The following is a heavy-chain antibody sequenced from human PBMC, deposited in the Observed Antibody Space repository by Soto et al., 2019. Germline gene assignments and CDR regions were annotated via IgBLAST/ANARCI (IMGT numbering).Heavy chain of an antibody. CDR1: GYTLTELS. Sequence: ASVKVSCKVSGYTLTELSMHWVRQAPGKGLEWMGGFDPEDGETIYAQKFQGRVTMTEDTSTDTAYMELSSLRSEDTAVYYCATALARDIVVVPAKGWFDYWGQGTLVTVSS. D-gene: IGHD2-2*01. J-gene: IGHJ4*02. V-gene: IGHV1-24*01. CDR3: ATALARDIVVVPAKGWFDY. CDR2: FDPEDGET.